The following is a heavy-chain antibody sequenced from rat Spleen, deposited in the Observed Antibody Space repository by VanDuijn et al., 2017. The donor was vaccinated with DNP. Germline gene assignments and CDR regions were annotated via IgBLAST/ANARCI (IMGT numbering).Heavy chain of an antibody. CDR2: RSYSDST. Sequence: EVQLQESGPGLVKPSQSLSLTCSVTAYSITTNYWGWIRKFPGNKMEWVAHRSYSDSTSDNPSLKSQISITRDTSKNEFFLHLNSVTTEDTATYYCASYYYDGYYAMDAWGQGTSVAVSS. D-gene: IGHD1-12*02. V-gene: IGHV3-1*01. CDR1: AYSITTNY. J-gene: IGHJ4*01. CDR3: ASYYYDGYYAMDA.